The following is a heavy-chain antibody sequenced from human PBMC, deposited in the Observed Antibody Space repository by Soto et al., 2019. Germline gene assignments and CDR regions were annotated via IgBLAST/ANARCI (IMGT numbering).Heavy chain of an antibody. Sequence: RSLTCTVSGGSISSSSYYWGWIRQPPGKGLEWIGSIYYSGSTYYNPSLKSRVTISVDTSKNQFSLKLSSVTAADTAVYYCAKTDTAMVIIDYWGQGTLVTVSS. CDR3: AKTDTAMVIIDY. V-gene: IGHV4-39*01. CDR1: GGSISSSSYY. D-gene: IGHD5-18*01. J-gene: IGHJ4*02. CDR2: IYYSGST.